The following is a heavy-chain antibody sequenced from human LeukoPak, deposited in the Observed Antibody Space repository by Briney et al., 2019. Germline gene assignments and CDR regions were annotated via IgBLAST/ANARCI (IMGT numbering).Heavy chain of an antibody. V-gene: IGHV3-30*18. Sequence: GRSLRLSCATSGFTLSNYGIHWDRQAPGKALERVAVVSSDGIVQHYADSVKGRFTISRDNSKKTLYLQMNSLRGDDAAVYHCVKEGTAHVSSWYDYWGQGTLVTVSS. CDR1: GFTLSNYG. J-gene: IGHJ4*02. CDR3: VKEGTAHVSSWYDY. D-gene: IGHD6-13*01. CDR2: VSSDGIVQ.